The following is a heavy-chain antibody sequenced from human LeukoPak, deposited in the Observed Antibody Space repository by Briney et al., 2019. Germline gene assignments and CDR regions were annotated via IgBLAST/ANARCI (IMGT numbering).Heavy chain of an antibody. D-gene: IGHD6-25*01. CDR3: AREVGSGTFDI. J-gene: IGHJ3*02. CDR1: AYSLTDHY. Sequence: ASVKVSCKASAYSLTDHYVHWVRQAPGEGLEWMGWISPNTGGTIYAQKFQGRVTMTRDTSIITAYMELSKLRSDDTAFYYCAREVGSGTFDIWGQGTMVTVSP. V-gene: IGHV1-2*02. CDR2: ISPNTGGT.